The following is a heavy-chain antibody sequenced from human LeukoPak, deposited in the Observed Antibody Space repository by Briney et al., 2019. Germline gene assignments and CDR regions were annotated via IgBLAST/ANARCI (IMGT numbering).Heavy chain of an antibody. CDR2: IYYSGNT. Sequence: SETLSLTSTVSGVSLRSYYWSWVPQPPGKGLEWIRYIYYSGNTNYNPSLKSRVTISVDTSKTQFSLKLSSVTAADTAVYYCARGAGYCGGDCYLNWFDPWGQGTLVTVSS. CDR3: ARGAGYCGGDCYLNWFDP. V-gene: IGHV4-59*01. CDR1: GVSLRSYY. J-gene: IGHJ5*02. D-gene: IGHD2-21*02.